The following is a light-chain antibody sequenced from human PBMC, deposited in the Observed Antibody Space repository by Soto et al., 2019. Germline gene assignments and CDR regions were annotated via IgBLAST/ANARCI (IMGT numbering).Light chain of an antibody. Sequence: DIRMIQSPSTVSGSVGDRVTITCRASQTNSSWLAWYQQKPGKAPKLLIYKASTLKSGVPSRFSGSGSGTEFTLTISSLKNDDFATYYCQHYNSYSEAFGQGTKVDIK. V-gene: IGKV1-5*03. CDR1: QTNSSW. J-gene: IGKJ1*01. CDR2: KAS. CDR3: QHYNSYSEA.